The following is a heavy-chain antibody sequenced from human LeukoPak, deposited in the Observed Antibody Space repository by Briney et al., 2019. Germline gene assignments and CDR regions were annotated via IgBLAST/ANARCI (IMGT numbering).Heavy chain of an antibody. CDR2: ISGSGGGT. D-gene: IGHD1-26*01. CDR3: AKGGGSRNFDY. Sequence: GGSLRLSCAASGFTFSSFAMSWVRQAPGKGLEWVSAISGSGGGTFYADSVKGRFTISRDNSKDTLYLQMNSLRAEDTAVYYCAKGGGSRNFDYWGQGTLVAVSS. V-gene: IGHV3-23*01. CDR1: GFTFSSFA. J-gene: IGHJ4*02.